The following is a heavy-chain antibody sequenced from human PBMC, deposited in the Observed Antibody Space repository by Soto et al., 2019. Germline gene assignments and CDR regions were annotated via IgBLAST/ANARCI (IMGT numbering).Heavy chain of an antibody. D-gene: IGHD2-21*01. CDR3: ARAIPHFDY. Sequence: QVQLVQSGAEVKEPGASVKISCKPSGYSFTSFYMHCVRQAPGQGLEWMGTINPNGGSTTYAQKFQGRVTMTRDTSTSTLYMDLSGLRSEDTAVYYCARAIPHFDYWGQGTLVTVSS. CDR1: GYSFTSFY. J-gene: IGHJ4*02. CDR2: INPNGGST. V-gene: IGHV1-46*01.